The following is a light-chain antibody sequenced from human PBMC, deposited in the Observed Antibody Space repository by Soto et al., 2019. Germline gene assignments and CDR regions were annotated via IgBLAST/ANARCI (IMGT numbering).Light chain of an antibody. V-gene: IGLV1-44*01. J-gene: IGLJ2*01. CDR3: AAWDDSLNHVV. CDR1: SSNIGSNT. Sequence: QSVLTQPPSASGTPGRRATISGFGRSSNIGSNTLNWYHHLPVKAPQLLIYSDNRRPSGVPDRFSGSKSGTSASLAISGLQSDDEANYYCAAWDDSLNHVVFGGGTKLTVL. CDR2: SDN.